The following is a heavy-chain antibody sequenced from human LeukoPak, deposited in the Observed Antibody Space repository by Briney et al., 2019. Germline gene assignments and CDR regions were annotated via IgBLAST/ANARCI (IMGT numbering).Heavy chain of an antibody. Sequence: GGSLRLSCAASGFIFSSNWMHWVRQAPGKGLVWVSRINEDGSTTNYADSVKGRSTIFRDSAKNTLYLQMNSLRAEDTAVYYCVRDLGGRSGHWGQGTLVTVSS. V-gene: IGHV3-74*01. CDR3: VRDLGGRSGH. D-gene: IGHD1-26*01. CDR2: INEDGSTT. CDR1: GFIFSSNW. J-gene: IGHJ4*02.